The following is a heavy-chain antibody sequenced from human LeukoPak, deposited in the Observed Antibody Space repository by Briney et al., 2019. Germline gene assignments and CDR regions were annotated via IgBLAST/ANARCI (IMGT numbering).Heavy chain of an antibody. CDR1: GASVNSGDYY. CDR2: IYYSGST. CDR3: ARGPYNSDYYDSSGHLAD. Sequence: SETLSLTCTVSGASVNSGDYYWSWIRQPPGTGLEWIGYIYYSGSTNYNPSLKSRVTISVDTSKNQFSLKLSSVTAADTAVYYCARGPYNSDYYDSSGHLADWGQGTLVTVSS. D-gene: IGHD3-22*01. J-gene: IGHJ4*02. V-gene: IGHV4-61*08.